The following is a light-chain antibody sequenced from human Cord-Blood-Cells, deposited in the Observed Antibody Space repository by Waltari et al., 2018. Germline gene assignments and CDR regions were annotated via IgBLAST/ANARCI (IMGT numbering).Light chain of an antibody. J-gene: IGLJ1*01. V-gene: IGLV2-14*01. Sequence: QSALTQPASVSGSPGQSITISCTGTSSDVGGYNYVPWYQQHPGKAPKLMIYDVSKRPSGVSNRFSGSKSGNTASLTISGLQAEDEAGYYCSSYTSSSTYVFGTGTKVTVL. CDR1: SSDVGGYNY. CDR3: SSYTSSSTYV. CDR2: DVS.